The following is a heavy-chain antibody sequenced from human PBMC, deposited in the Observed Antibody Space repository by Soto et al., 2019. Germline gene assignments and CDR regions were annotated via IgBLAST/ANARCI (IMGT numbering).Heavy chain of an antibody. V-gene: IGHV3-53*01. CDR3: ARGYCGGTSCIEFPQHNGMEV. CDR1: VFSVSAYY. CDR2: IYRGGTI. D-gene: IGHD2-21*01. J-gene: IGHJ6*01. Sequence: GGSLRLSCASSVFSVSAYYMTCVRHSPGKCLEWLSNIYRGGTIYYSDSVKGRFTISRDDSRNTLYLHMTNLRAEDTAVYHCARGYCGGTSCIEFPQHNGMEVWGPGTTVNVSS.